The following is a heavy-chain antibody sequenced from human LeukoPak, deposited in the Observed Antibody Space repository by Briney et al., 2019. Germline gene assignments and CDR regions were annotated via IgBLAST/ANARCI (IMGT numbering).Heavy chain of an antibody. CDR3: ATDHFVGATAGIDY. Sequence: GRSLRLSCAASGFTFSSYGMHWVRQAPGKGLEWVAVIWYDGSNKYYADSVKGRFTISRDNSKNTLYLQMNSLRAEDTAVYYCATDHFVGATAGIDYWAQGPLVTVSS. CDR1: GFTFSSYG. CDR2: IWYDGSNK. D-gene: IGHD1-26*01. J-gene: IGHJ4*02. V-gene: IGHV3-33*01.